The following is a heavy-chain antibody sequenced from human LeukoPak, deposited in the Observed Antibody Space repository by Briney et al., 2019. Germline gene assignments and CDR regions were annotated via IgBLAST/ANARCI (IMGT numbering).Heavy chain of an antibody. CDR1: GYSISSGYS. CDR3: ARVVTGSSGWPTYYYYYYMDV. D-gene: IGHD6-19*01. CDR2: IYYSGST. Sequence: ASETLSLTCTVSGYSISSGYSWGWIRQPPGKGLEWIGYIYYSGSTNYNPSLKSRVTISVDTSKNQFSLKLSSVTAADTAVYYCARVVTGSSGWPTYYYYYYMDVWGKGTTVTISS. V-gene: IGHV4-61*01. J-gene: IGHJ6*03.